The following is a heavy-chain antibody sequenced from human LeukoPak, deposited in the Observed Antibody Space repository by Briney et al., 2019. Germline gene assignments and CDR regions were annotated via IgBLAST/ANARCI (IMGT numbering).Heavy chain of an antibody. CDR1: GGSISSGSYY. Sequence: PSQTLSLTCTVSGGSISSGSYYWSWIRQPAGKGLEWIGRIYTSGSTNYNPSPKSRVTISVDTSKNQFSLKLSSVTAADTAVYYCARDPNYDYVWGSYRNYWYFDLWGRGTLVTVSS. V-gene: IGHV4-61*02. CDR3: ARDPNYDYVWGSYRNYWYFDL. CDR2: IYTSGST. D-gene: IGHD3-16*02. J-gene: IGHJ2*01.